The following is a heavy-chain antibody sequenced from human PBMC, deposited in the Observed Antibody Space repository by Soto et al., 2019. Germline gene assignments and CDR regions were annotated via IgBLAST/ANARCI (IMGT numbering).Heavy chain of an antibody. CDR1: GFTFSSYW. J-gene: IGHJ5*02. CDR2: INSDGSST. D-gene: IGHD3-9*01. CDR3: AREGNFDWLLPNWFDP. Sequence: GGSLRLSCAASGFTFSSYWMHWVRQAPGKGLVWVSRINSDGSSTSYADSVKGRFTISRDNAKNTLYLQMNSLRAEDTAVYYCAREGNFDWLLPNWFDPWGQGTLVTVSS. V-gene: IGHV3-74*01.